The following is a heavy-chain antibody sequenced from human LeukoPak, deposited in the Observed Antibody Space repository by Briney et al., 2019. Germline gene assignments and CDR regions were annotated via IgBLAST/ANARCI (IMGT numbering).Heavy chain of an antibody. V-gene: IGHV4-34*01. D-gene: IGHD6-19*01. CDR2: IDHIGGT. J-gene: IGHJ4*02. CDR1: GESFRGYY. CDR3: ARPVRCSATTCTGPFDY. Sequence: SETLSLTCAVYGESFRGYYWTWIRQTPGKGLEWIGEIDHIGGTTYNPSLKSRVTISVDTSKNQFSLRLTSVTASDTAVYYCARPVRCSATTCTGPFDYWGQGTLVTVSS.